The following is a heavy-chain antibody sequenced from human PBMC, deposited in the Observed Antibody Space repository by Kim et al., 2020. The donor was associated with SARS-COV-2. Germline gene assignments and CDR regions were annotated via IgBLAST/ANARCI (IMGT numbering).Heavy chain of an antibody. J-gene: IGHJ5*02. CDR1: GYTLTELS. CDR2: FDPEDGET. CDR3: ATIMVRGVINWFDP. V-gene: IGHV1-24*01. Sequence: ASVKVSCKVSGYTLTELSMHWVRQAPGKGLEWMGGFDPEDGETIYAQKFQGRVTMTEDTSTDTAYMELSSLRSEDTAVYYCATIMVRGVINWFDPWGQGTLVTVSS. D-gene: IGHD3-10*01.